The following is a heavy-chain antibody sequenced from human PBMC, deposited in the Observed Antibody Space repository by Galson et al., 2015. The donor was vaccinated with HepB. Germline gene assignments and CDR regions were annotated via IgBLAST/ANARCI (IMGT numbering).Heavy chain of an antibody. Sequence: SLRLSCAASGFTFSDYYMSWIRQAPGKGLEWVSYISSSGSTIYYADSVKGRFTISRDNAKNSLYLQMNSLRAEDTAVDDCARDGDYDYIWGSYRVDWYFDLWGRGTL. V-gene: IGHV3-11*01. CDR2: ISSSGSTI. CDR1: GFTFSDYY. D-gene: IGHD3-16*02. CDR3: ARDGDYDYIWGSYRVDWYFDL. J-gene: IGHJ2*01.